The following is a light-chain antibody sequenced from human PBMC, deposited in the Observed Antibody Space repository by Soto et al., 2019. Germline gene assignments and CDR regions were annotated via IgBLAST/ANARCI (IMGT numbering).Light chain of an antibody. CDR2: LGS. CDR1: QSLLHSNGYKY. V-gene: IGKV2-28*01. Sequence: DIVTTQSPLSLPVTPGEPASISCRSSQSLLHSNGYKYLDWYLQKPGQSPQLLIYLGSNRASGVPDRFSGSGSGTDFTLKISRVEAEDVGVYYCMQALQTPFTFGPGTKVDIK. J-gene: IGKJ3*01. CDR3: MQALQTPFT.